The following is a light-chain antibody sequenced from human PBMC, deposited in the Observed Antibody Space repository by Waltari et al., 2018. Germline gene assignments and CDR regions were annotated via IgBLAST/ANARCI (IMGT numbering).Light chain of an antibody. V-gene: IGLV2-14*03. J-gene: IGLJ2*01. CDR1: SSDIGNYNY. CDR3: SSYISSDTLEL. CDR2: DVS. Sequence: HSALTQPASVSGSPGQSITISCTGTSSDIGNYNYVSWYQQHPGKAPKLMIFDVSNLPSGVSDRFSGSKSGNTASLTISGLQAEDEADYYCSSYISSDTLELFGGGTSLTVL.